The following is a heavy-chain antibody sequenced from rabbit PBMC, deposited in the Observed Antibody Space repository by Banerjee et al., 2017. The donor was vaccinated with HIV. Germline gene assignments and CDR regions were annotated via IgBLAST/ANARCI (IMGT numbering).Heavy chain of an antibody. Sequence: QSLEESGGDLVKPGASLTLTCTASGFSFSSSYWMSWVRQAPGKGLEWIGCIAAGSSGNTYYASWAKGRFTFSKSSSTTVTLQMTSLTAADTATYICARGYYSGMDLWGPGTLVTVS. CDR2: IAAGSSGNT. CDR1: GFSFSSSYW. J-gene: IGHJ4*01. D-gene: IGHD1-1*01. CDR3: ARGYYSGMDL. V-gene: IGHV1S40*01.